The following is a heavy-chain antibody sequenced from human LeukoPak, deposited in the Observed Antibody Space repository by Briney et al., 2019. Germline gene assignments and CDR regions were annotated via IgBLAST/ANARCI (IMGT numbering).Heavy chain of an antibody. Sequence: SETLSLTCTVSGGSISSYYWSWIRQPPGKGLEWIGYIYYSGSTNYNPSLKSRVTISVDTSKNQFSLKLSSVTAADTAVYYCARDPPGSGSYYDYWGQGTLVTVSS. J-gene: IGHJ4*02. CDR2: IYYSGST. D-gene: IGHD3-10*01. V-gene: IGHV4-59*01. CDR1: GGSISSYY. CDR3: ARDPPGSGSYYDY.